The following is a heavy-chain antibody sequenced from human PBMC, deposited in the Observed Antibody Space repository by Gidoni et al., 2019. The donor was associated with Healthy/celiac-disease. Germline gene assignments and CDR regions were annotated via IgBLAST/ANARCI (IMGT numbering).Heavy chain of an antibody. CDR3: ARWDIVVVPAALSGMDV. V-gene: IGHV1-8*01. D-gene: IGHD2-2*01. Sequence: QVQLVQSAAEVKKPGASVKVSCKASGYTFTSYDINWVRQATGQGIEWMGWMNPTSGNTGYAQKFQGRVTMTRNTSISTAYMELSSLRSEETAVYYCARWDIVVVPAALSGMDVWGQGTTVTVSS. CDR2: MNPTSGNT. J-gene: IGHJ6*02. CDR1: GYTFTSYD.